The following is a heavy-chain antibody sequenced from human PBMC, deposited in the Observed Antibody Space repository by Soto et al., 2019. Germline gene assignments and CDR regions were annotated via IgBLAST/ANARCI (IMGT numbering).Heavy chain of an antibody. D-gene: IGHD6-13*01. CDR1: GGTFSSYS. CDR3: ARGGQHLKASYYYDMDV. V-gene: IGHV1-69*01. J-gene: IGHJ6*01. Sequence: QVQLVQSGAEVKKPGSSVKVSCKASGGTFSSYSISWVRQAPGQGLEWMGGSIPIFRTANYAQKFQGRVTITADESTSTVYMELSSLRSEDTAVYYCARGGQHLKASYYYDMDVWGQGTTVTVSS. CDR2: SIPIFRTA.